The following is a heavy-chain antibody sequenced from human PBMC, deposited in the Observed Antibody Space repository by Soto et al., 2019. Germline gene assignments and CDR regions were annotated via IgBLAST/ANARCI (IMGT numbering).Heavy chain of an antibody. V-gene: IGHV4-30-4*01. CDR3: ASDLLNYEILAGYYPVCFDP. CDR2: IYYRGHT. Sequence: PSETLSLTCTVSGGSISSVDYYWSWIXXXXXXXXXWTGYIYYRGHTYYNPSLKSXXXXXXXXXXXQFXXXXXSVPAADTAVYYCASDLLNYEILAGYYPVCFDPWGQGTLVTVSS. CDR1: GGSISSVDYY. J-gene: IGHJ5*02. D-gene: IGHD3-9*01.